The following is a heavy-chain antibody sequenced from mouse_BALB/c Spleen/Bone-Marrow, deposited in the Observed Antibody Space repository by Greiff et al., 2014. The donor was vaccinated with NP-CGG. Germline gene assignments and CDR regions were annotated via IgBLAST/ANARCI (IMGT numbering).Heavy chain of an antibody. Sequence: VQLQQSGAELVKPGASVKMSCKASGYTFTSYWMHWVKQRPGQGFEWIGVLDPSDSYTTYNQKFKGKATLTVDTSSNTAYMQLSSLTSEDSAVYYCTRGANPYYYTMDYWGQGTSVTVSS. CDR3: TRGANPYYYTMDY. J-gene: IGHJ4*01. CDR2: LDPSDSYT. CDR1: GYTFTSYW. V-gene: IGHV1S127*01. D-gene: IGHD4-1*01.